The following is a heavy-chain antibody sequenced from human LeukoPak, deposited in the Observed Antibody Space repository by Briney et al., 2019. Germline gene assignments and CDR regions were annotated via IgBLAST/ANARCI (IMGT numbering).Heavy chain of an antibody. D-gene: IGHD6-13*01. Sequence: PSETLSLTCTVSGYSISSGYYWGWIRQPPGKGLEWIGSIYHSERTYYNPSLKSRVTLSVDTSKNQFSLKLSSVTAADTAVYYCAREGDSSSVGWFDPWGQGTLVTVSS. V-gene: IGHV4-38-2*02. J-gene: IGHJ5*02. CDR2: IYHSERT. CDR1: GYSISSGYY. CDR3: AREGDSSSVGWFDP.